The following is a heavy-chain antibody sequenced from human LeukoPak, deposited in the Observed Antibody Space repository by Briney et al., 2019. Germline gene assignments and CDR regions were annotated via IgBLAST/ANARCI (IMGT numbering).Heavy chain of an antibody. CDR1: GYSFTSYW. D-gene: IGHD3-22*01. CDR3: ARPNITSYYDSRGYDGFDV. J-gene: IGHJ3*01. V-gene: IGHV5-51*01. CDR2: IYPGDSDT. Sequence: VESLKISCKGSGYSFTSYWIGWVRQMPGKGLEWMRIIYPGDSDTRYSPSFQGQVTISADNSVSIAYLQWRSLKASDTAMYYCARPNITSYYDSRGYDGFDVWGQGTMVIVSS.